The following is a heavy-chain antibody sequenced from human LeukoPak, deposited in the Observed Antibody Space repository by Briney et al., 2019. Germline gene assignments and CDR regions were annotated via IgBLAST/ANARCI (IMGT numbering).Heavy chain of an antibody. CDR1: GFTFSDYY. CDR2: ISSSGSTI. Sequence: GGSLRLSCAASGFTFSDYYMSWIRQAPGKGLEWVSYISSSGSTIYYADSVKGRFTISRDNSKNTLYLQMNSLRAEDTAVYYCARGFGKPRDTAMVSPTFDYWGQGTLVTVSS. D-gene: IGHD5-18*01. CDR3: ARGFGKPRDTAMVSPTFDY. J-gene: IGHJ4*02. V-gene: IGHV3-11*04.